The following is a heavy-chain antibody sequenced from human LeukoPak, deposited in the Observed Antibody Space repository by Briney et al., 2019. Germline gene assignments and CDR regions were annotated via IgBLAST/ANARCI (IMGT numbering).Heavy chain of an antibody. CDR2: INHSGST. J-gene: IGHJ6*03. Sequence: SETLSLTCAVYGGSFSGYYWSWIRQPPGKGLEWIGEINHSGSTNYNPSLKSRVTISVDTSKNQFSLKLNSVTAADTAVYYCARGRVENVLRYFDWLYYYMDVWGKGTTVTVSS. CDR3: ARGRVENVLRYFDWLYYYMDV. CDR1: GGSFSGYY. V-gene: IGHV4-34*01. D-gene: IGHD3-9*01.